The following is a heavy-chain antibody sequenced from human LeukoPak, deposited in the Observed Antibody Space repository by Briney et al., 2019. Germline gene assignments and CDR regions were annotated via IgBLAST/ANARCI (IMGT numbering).Heavy chain of an antibody. Sequence: SETPSLTCTVSGGSISSYYWSWIRQPAGKGLEWIGRFYTSGSTNYNPSLKSRVTISVDTSKNQFSLKLSSVTAADTAVYYCARDKVVGATGGSYYYYYGMDVWGQGTTVTVSS. CDR2: FYTSGST. D-gene: IGHD1-26*01. V-gene: IGHV4-4*07. CDR1: GGSISSYY. J-gene: IGHJ6*02. CDR3: ARDKVVGATGGSYYYYYGMDV.